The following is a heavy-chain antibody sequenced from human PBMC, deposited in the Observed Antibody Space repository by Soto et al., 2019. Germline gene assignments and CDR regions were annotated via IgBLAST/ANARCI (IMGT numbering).Heavy chain of an antibody. CDR2: INHSGST. V-gene: IGHV4-34*01. CDR3: ARCSNVSPKYCSSTSCYPRTENGMDG. J-gene: IGHJ6*02. CDR1: GGSFSGYY. Sequence: PSETLSLTCAVYGGSFSGYYWSWIRQPPGKGLEWIGEINHSGSTNYNPSLKSRVTISVDTSKNQFSLKLSSVTAADTAVYYCARCSNVSPKYCSSTSCYPRTENGMDGWGQGTTVTVSS. D-gene: IGHD2-2*01.